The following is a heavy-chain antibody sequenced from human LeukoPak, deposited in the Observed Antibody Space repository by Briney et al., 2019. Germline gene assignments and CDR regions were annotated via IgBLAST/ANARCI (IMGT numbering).Heavy chain of an antibody. D-gene: IGHD6-19*01. CDR2: INNDGSST. V-gene: IGHV3-74*01. CDR1: GFTFSSYW. Sequence: GGSLRLSCAASGFTFSSYWMHWVRQAPGKGLVWVSRINNDGSSTSYADSVKGRFTISRDNAKNTLYLQMNSLRAEDTAVYYCARVEGEQWLVPITAPYPVAFDIWGQGTMVTVSS. J-gene: IGHJ3*02. CDR3: ARVEGEQWLVPITAPYPVAFDI.